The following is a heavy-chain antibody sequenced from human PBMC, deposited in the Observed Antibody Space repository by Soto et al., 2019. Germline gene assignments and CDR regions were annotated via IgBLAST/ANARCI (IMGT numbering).Heavy chain of an antibody. CDR3: ASYSSGWYDVSY. CDR1: GGSVSSGSYY. D-gene: IGHD6-19*01. Sequence: QVQLQESGPGLVKPSETLSLTCTVSGGSVSSGSYYWSWIRQPPGKGLEWIGYIYYSGSTNYNPSLKSLVTISGDTSKNQFSLKLNSVTAADTAVYYCASYSSGWYDVSYWGQGTLVTVSS. V-gene: IGHV4-61*01. CDR2: IYYSGST. J-gene: IGHJ4*02.